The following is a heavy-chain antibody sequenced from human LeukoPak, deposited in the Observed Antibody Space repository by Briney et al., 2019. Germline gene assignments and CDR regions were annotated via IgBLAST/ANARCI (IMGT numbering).Heavy chain of an antibody. CDR2: VDPEDGET. Sequence: ASVKVSCKVSGYTFTDYYMHWVQQAPGKGLEWMGLVDPEDGETIYAEKFQGRVTITADTSTDTAYMELSSLRSEDTAAYYCARIYGSGRGDAFDIWGQGTMVTVSS. V-gene: IGHV1-69-2*01. CDR3: ARIYGSGRGDAFDI. CDR1: GYTFTDYY. D-gene: IGHD3-10*01. J-gene: IGHJ3*02.